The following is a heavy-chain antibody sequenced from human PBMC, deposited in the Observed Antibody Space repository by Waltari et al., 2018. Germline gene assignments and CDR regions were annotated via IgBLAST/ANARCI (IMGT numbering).Heavy chain of an antibody. V-gene: IGHV1-46*01. J-gene: IGHJ6*02. CDR1: EYTFTSSY. CDR2: INPRGGST. D-gene: IGHD4-17*01. CDR3: ASDTVALWMDV. Sequence: QVQLVQSGAEVKKPGASVKISCKTSEYTFTSSYVHWVRQAPGQGLEWMGIINPRGGSTIYEQKFQGRVTMTRDTSTSTVYMELSSLRSEDTAVYYCASDTVALWMDVWGQGTTVTVSS.